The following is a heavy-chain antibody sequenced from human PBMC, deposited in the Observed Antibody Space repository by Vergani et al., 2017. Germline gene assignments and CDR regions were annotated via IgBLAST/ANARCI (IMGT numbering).Heavy chain of an antibody. CDR2: IYYSGST. D-gene: IGHD3-10*01. CDR1: GGSISSYY. CDR3: ARVKYYYGSGSYMRPPGWFDP. J-gene: IGHJ5*02. V-gene: IGHV4-59*12. Sequence: QVQLQESGPGLVKPSETLSLTCTVSGGSISSYYWSWIRQPPGKGLEWIGYIYYSGSTNYKPSLKSRVTISVDTSKNQFSLKLSSVTAADTAVYYCARVKYYYGSGSYMRPPGWFDPWGQGTLVTVSS.